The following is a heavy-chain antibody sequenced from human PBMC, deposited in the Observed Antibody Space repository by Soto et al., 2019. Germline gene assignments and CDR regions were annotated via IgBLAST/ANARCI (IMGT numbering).Heavy chain of an antibody. CDR2: IGGSDGST. D-gene: IGHD3-10*01. Sequence: EVQLLESGGGLVQPGGSLRLSCAASGFTFSNYAMTWVRQAPGKGLEWVSCIGGSDGSTYYADSVKGRFTISRDNSKNTQHLQMNSLRVEDTDVYYSAQDRLGSVGGLYDPWGEGTLVTVSS. CDR3: AQDRLGSVGGLYDP. J-gene: IGHJ5*02. CDR1: GFTFSNYA. V-gene: IGHV3-23*01.